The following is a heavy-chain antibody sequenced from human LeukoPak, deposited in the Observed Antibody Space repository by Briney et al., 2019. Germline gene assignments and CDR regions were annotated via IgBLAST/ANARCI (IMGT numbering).Heavy chain of an antibody. CDR2: ISYDGSNK. V-gene: IGHV3-30*04. CDR1: AFTFSSCA. Sequence: GGPVRLSCAATAFTFSSCAMHRFRQAPDKGLEWVAVISYDGSNKYYADSVKGRFTISRDNSKNTLYLQMNSLRAEDTAVYYCASHRVQSRAIAAAGTSVGNWFDPWGQGTLVTVSS. CDR3: ASHRVQSRAIAAAGTSVGNWFDP. J-gene: IGHJ5*02. D-gene: IGHD6-13*01.